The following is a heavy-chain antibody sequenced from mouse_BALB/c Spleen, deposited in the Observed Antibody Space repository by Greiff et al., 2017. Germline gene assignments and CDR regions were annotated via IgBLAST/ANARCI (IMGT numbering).Heavy chain of an antibody. J-gene: IGHJ4*01. CDR2: INPYNDGT. Sequence: VHVKQSGPELVKPGASVKMSCKASGYTFTSYVMHWVKQKPGQGLEWIGYINPYNDGTKYNEKFKGKATLTSDKSSSTAYMELSSLTSEDSAVYYCARWITTTDGSMDYWGQGTSVTVSS. V-gene: IGHV1-14*01. CDR3: ARWITTTDGSMDY. CDR1: GYTFTSYV. D-gene: IGHD2-4*01.